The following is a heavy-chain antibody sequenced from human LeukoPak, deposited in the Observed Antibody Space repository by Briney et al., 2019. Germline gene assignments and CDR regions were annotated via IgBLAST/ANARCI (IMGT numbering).Heavy chain of an antibody. Sequence: GGSLRLSCAGSGFSFSSYGMHWARQAPGKGLEWMAFIRSDGSNKYYADSVKGRFTISRDNSKNTLYLQMNSLRAEDAAVYYCARILDSAWGELGYWGQGTLVTVSS. CDR2: IRSDGSNK. CDR3: ARILDSAWGELGY. J-gene: IGHJ4*02. D-gene: IGHD6-19*01. V-gene: IGHV3-30*02. CDR1: GFSFSSYG.